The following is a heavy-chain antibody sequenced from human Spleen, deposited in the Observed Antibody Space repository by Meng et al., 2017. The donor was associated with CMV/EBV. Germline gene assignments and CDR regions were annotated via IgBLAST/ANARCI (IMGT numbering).Heavy chain of an antibody. V-gene: IGHV4-59*01. D-gene: IGHD3-3*01. CDR1: GDSISSYY. CDR2: ISNNGRT. CDR3: ARTKYYDFWSGYYPLLDAFDI. J-gene: IGHJ3*02. Sequence: ESLKISCTVSGDSISSYYWNWIRQSPGKGLEWIGYISNNGRTNYNPSLKSRVTISVDTSKNHFSLKLTSVTAADTAVYYCARTKYYDFWSGYYPLLDAFDIWGQGTKVTVSS.